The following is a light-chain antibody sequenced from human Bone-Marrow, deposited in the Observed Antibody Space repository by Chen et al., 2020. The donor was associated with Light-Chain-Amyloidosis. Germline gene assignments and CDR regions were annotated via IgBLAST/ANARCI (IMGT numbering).Light chain of an antibody. CDR3: ISHKSSGTLWV. Sequence: QSALTQPASVSGSPGQSITISCTGTSSDVGGYNLVSWYQQYPGKAPKLMIYDVSNRPSGVSNRFSGSKSGNTASLTISGLQAEDEADYYCISHKSSGTLWVFGGGTKLTVL. CDR2: DVS. V-gene: IGLV2-14*01. CDR1: SSDVGGYNL. J-gene: IGLJ3*02.